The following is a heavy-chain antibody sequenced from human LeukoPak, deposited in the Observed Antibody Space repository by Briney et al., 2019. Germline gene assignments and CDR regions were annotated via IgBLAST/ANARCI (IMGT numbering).Heavy chain of an antibody. CDR1: GYTFTGYY. J-gene: IGHJ4*02. CDR2: INPNSGGT. V-gene: IGHV1-2*02. CDR3: ASTVAGTGGFDY. Sequence: ASVKVSCKASGYTFTGYYMHWVRQALGQGLEWMGWINPNSGGTNYAQKFQGRVTMTRDTSISTAYMELSRLRSDDTAVYYCASTVAGTGGFDYWGQGTLVTVSS. D-gene: IGHD6-19*01.